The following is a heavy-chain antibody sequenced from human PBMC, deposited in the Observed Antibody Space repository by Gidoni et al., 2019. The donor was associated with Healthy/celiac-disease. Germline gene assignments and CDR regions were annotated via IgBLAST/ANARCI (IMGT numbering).Heavy chain of an antibody. Sequence: QLQLQESGTGLVKPSETLSLTCTVPGGSISSSSYYWGWIRQPPGKGLEWIGSIYYSGSTYYNPSLKSRVTISVDTSKNQFSLKLSSVTAADTAVYYCARDRGGYSGYHFDYWGQGTLVTVSS. CDR3: ARDRGGYSGYHFDY. CDR1: GGSISSSSYY. D-gene: IGHD5-12*01. J-gene: IGHJ4*02. CDR2: IYYSGST. V-gene: IGHV4-39*07.